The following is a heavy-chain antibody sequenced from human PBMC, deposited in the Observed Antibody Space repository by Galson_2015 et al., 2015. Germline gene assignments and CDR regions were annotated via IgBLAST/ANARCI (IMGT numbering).Heavy chain of an antibody. D-gene: IGHD6-13*01. Sequence: SLRLSCAASGFIFNGFGMHWVRQAPGKGLEWVAVIYYDGIKKYHADSVKGRFTISRDNSKNTLYLQMNSLRAEDTAVYYCGRDGGNIPAAPIDYWRQGTLVTFSS. CDR2: IYYDGIKK. CDR3: GRDGGNIPAAPIDY. J-gene: IGHJ4*02. CDR1: GFIFNGFG. V-gene: IGHV3-33*01.